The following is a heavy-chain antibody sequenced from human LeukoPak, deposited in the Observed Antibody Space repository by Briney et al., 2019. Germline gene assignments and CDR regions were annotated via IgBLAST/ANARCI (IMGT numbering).Heavy chain of an antibody. CDR2: INHSGST. J-gene: IGHJ6*03. D-gene: IGHD4-17*01. CDR1: GGSFSGYY. CDR3: ARGWSKDVRLRPGRYYMDV. V-gene: IGHV4-34*01. Sequence: SGTLSLTCAVYGGSFSGYYWSWIRQPPGKGLEWIGEINHSGSTNYNPSLKSRVTISVDTSKNQFSLKLSSVTAADTAVYYCARGWSKDVRLRPGRYYMDVWGKGTTVTVSS.